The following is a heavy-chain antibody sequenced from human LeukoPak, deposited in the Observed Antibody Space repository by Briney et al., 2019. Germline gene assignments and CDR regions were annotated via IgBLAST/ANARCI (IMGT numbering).Heavy chain of an antibody. D-gene: IGHD6-19*01. V-gene: IGHV3-23*01. J-gene: IGHJ4*02. CDR2: ISGSGGST. CDR1: GFTFSSYA. CDR3: AKVVSSGWYLTELWFYFDY. Sequence: PGGSLRLSCAASGFTFSSYAMGWVRQAPGKGLEWVSAISGSGGSTYYADSVKGRFTISRDNSKNTLYLQMNSLRAEDTAVYYCAKVVSSGWYLTELWFYFDYWGQGTLVTVSS.